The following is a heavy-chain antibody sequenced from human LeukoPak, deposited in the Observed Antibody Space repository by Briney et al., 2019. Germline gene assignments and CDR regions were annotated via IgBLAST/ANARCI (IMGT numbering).Heavy chain of an antibody. V-gene: IGHV4-30-2*01. J-gene: IGHJ4*02. CDR2: IYHSGST. CDR3: ARGGDSNYHLDY. Sequence: LRLSCAASGFTFSSYGMSWVRQAPGKGLEWIGYIYHSGSTYYNPSLESRVTISVDRSKNQFSLKLSSVTAADTAVYYCARGGDSNYHLDYWGQGTLVTVSS. CDR1: GFTFSSYG. D-gene: IGHD4-11*01.